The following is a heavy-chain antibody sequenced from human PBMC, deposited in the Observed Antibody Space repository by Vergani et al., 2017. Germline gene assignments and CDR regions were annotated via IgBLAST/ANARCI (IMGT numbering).Heavy chain of an antibody. Sequence: EVQLVESGGGLVQPGGSLRLSCAASGFTFSSYEMNWVRQAPGKGLEWVSYISSSGSTIYYADSVKGRFNISRDNAKNSLYLQMNSLRAEDTAVYYCARDQTNMVRGVIITRYYYGMDVWGQGTTVTVSS. J-gene: IGHJ6*02. CDR1: GFTFSSYE. D-gene: IGHD3-10*01. V-gene: IGHV3-48*03. CDR3: ARDQTNMVRGVIITRYYYGMDV. CDR2: ISSSGSTI.